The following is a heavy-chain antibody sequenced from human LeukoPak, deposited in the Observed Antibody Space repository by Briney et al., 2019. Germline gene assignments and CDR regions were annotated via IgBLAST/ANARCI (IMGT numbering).Heavy chain of an antibody. CDR2: IYYSGST. J-gene: IGHJ4*02. CDR1: GGSISSYY. CDR3: ARVGSRYDFWSGYYSGFDY. Sequence: PSETLSLTCTVSGGSISSYYWSWIRQPPGKGLEWIGYIYYSGSTNYNPSLMSRVTISVDTSKNQFSLKLSSVTAADTAVYYCARVGSRYDFWSGYYSGFDYWGQGTLVTASS. V-gene: IGHV4-59*01. D-gene: IGHD3-3*01.